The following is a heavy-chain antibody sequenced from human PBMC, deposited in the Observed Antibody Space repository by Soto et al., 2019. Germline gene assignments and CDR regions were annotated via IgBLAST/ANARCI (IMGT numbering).Heavy chain of an antibody. V-gene: IGHV4-30-2*01. J-gene: IGHJ4*02. CDR2: IYHSGST. Sequence: ASETLSLTCTVSGGSISSGAFSWSWIRQPPGRGLEWIGYIYHSGSTYYIPSLRSRVAISMDRAKNQFSLHLSSVTAEDTAVYLRARVRYSDNWHGLIDFWGLGTLVIVSS. CDR3: ARVRYSDNWHGLIDF. CDR1: GGSISSGAFS. D-gene: IGHD4-4*01.